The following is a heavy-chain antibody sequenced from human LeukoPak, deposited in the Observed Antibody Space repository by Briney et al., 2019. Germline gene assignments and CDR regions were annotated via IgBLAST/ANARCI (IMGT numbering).Heavy chain of an antibody. CDR3: APERDNGYRYGFVLDS. CDR2: MYHSGTT. CDR1: GGSMNTYY. D-gene: IGHD5-18*01. Sequence: SETLSLTCTVSGGSMNTYYWTWLRQPAGKGLEWLGRMYHSGTTNYNSPLYNPSLSSRVTMSVDGAKNQFSLRLKSVTTADTAIYFCAPERDNGYRYGFVLDSWGQGSLVTVSS. V-gene: IGHV4-4*07. J-gene: IGHJ4*02.